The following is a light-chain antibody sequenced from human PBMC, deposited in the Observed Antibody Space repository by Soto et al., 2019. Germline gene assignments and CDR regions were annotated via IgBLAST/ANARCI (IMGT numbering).Light chain of an antibody. CDR2: GAS. CDR3: QQYNDWPRT. Sequence: EIDMTQSPATLSVSPGERATLSCRASQSISSNLAWYQQKPGQAPRLLIYGASSRASGIPARFSGSGSGTEFTLTISSLQSEDFAAYYCQQYNDWPRTFGQGTKVDIK. J-gene: IGKJ1*01. CDR1: QSISSN. V-gene: IGKV3-15*01.